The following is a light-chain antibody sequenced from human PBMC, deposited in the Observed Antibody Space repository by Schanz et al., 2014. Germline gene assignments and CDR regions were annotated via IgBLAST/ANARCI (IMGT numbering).Light chain of an antibody. V-gene: IGLV2-23*02. CDR2: EVT. Sequence: QSALTQPASVSGSPGQSVTISCTGTSSDVGNYNLVSWYQQHPGKAPKVMIYEVTKRPSGVSDRFSGSKSGNTASLTISGLQAEDEADYYCCSYAGSSTLVFGGGTKVTVL. CDR1: SSDVGNYNL. J-gene: IGLJ2*01. CDR3: CSYAGSSTLV.